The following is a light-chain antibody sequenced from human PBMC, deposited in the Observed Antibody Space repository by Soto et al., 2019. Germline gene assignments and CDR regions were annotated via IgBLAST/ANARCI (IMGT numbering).Light chain of an antibody. V-gene: IGKV3-11*01. CDR1: QNIGTY. CDR2: DAS. CDR3: QQRRNWPVT. Sequence: ERVVTQSPATLSFAQGGGATPSSRASQNIGTYLAWYQQKGGQAPRLVIFDASSRASGVPARFSGSGSGTDFTLAISSLEPEDFAIYYCQQRRNWPVTFGGGTKVDIK. J-gene: IGKJ4*01.